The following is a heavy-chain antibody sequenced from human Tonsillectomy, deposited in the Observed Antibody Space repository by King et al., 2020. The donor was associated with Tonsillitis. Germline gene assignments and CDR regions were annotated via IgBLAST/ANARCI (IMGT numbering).Heavy chain of an antibody. CDR1: GFNFSSYN. J-gene: IGHJ4*02. CDR3: ASQDYSYGTFDY. D-gene: IGHD5-18*01. Sequence: VQLVESGGGLVKPGGSLRLSCAASGFNFSSYNMNWFRQAPGKGLEGVASISSSSTYIFYADSVKGRLTISRDNAKNSLYLQLNSLGAEDTAVYYCASQDYSYGTFDYWGQGTLVTVSS. V-gene: IGHV3-21*01. CDR2: ISSSSTYI.